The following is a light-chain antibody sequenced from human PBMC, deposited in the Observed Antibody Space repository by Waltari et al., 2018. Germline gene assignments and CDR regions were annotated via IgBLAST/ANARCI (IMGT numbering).Light chain of an antibody. CDR2: GKN. Sequence: SSELTQDPAVSVALGQTVRITCQGDSLRRYYASWYQQKPGQAPVLVIYGKNNRPSGIPDRFSGSSSGNTASLTITGAQAEDEADYYCNSRDSSGNHQGFGGGTKLTVL. CDR3: NSRDSSGNHQG. J-gene: IGLJ3*02. V-gene: IGLV3-19*01. CDR1: SLRRYY.